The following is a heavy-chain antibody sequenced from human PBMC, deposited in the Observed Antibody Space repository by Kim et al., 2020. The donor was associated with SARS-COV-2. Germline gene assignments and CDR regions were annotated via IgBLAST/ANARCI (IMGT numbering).Heavy chain of an antibody. CDR3: ALSFGDSSGDEGAFDI. V-gene: IGHV3-30*04. Sequence: GGSLRLSCAASGFTFSSYAMHWVRQAPGKGLEWVAVISYDGSNKYYADSVKGRFTISRDNSKNTLYLQMNSLRAEDTAVYYCALSFGDSSGDEGAFDIWGQGTMVTVSS. D-gene: IGHD6-19*01. J-gene: IGHJ3*02. CDR1: GFTFSSYA. CDR2: ISYDGSNK.